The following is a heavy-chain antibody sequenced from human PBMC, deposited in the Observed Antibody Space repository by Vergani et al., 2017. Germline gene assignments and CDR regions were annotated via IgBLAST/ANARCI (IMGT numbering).Heavy chain of an antibody. D-gene: IGHD3-3*01. CDR1: GFTFSSYS. J-gene: IGHJ5*02. CDR3: ARDPNTYYDFWSGYYGGNWFDP. Sequence: EVQLVESGGGLVKPGGSLRLSCAASGFTFSSYSMNWVRQAPGKGLEWVSSISSSSSYIYYADSEKGRFTISRDNAKNSLYLQMNSLRAEDTAVYYCARDPNTYYDFWSGYYGGNWFDPWGQGTLVTVSS. CDR2: ISSSSSYI. V-gene: IGHV3-21*01.